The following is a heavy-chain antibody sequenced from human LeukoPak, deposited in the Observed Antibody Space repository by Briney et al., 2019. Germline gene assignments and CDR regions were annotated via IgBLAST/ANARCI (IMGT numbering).Heavy chain of an antibody. CDR1: GGSISSHY. CDR2: FYYSGST. CDR3: ARYTAMVPYYYYYYMDV. J-gene: IGHJ6*03. Sequence: SETLSLTCTVSGGSISSHYWSWIRQPPGKGLEWIGYFYYSGSTNYNPSLKSRVTISVDTSKNQYSLKLSSVTAADTAVYYCARYTAMVPYYYYYYMDVWGKGTTVTVSS. V-gene: IGHV4-59*11. D-gene: IGHD5-18*01.